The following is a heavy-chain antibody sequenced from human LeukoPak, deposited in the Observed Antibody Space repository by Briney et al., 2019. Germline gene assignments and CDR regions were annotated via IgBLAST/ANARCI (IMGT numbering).Heavy chain of an antibody. CDR3: ASGGGSSWFDY. J-gene: IGHJ5*01. V-gene: IGHV4-4*07. CDR2: IYTSGTT. D-gene: IGHD6-13*01. CDR1: GGSISSNY. Sequence: PSETLSLTCTVSGGSISSNYWSWIRQPAGKGLEWIGRIYTSGTTNYNPSLKSRVAMSVDTSKNQFSLKLSSVTAADTAVYYCASGGGSSWFDYWGQGTLVTVSS.